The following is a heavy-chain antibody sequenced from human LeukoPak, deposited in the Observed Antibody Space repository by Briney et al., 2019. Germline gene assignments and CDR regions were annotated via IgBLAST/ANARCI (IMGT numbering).Heavy chain of an antibody. J-gene: IGHJ4*02. CDR3: ARMTTVTHLDY. CDR2: IYPSPSHT. D-gene: IGHD4-17*01. Sequence: KPGASLQISCQGSGYIFTSYWIGWGRQVPGKGLVFFGIIYPSPSHTTYTPSFQAQVTISADKSISTAYLQWSSLKASDTAMYYCARMTTVTHLDYWGQGTLVTVSS. V-gene: IGHV5-51*01. CDR1: GYIFTSYW.